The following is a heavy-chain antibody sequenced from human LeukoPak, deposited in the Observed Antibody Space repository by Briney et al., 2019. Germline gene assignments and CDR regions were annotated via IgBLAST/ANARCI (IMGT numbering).Heavy chain of an antibody. CDR1: GGSISSYY. D-gene: IGHD6-13*01. J-gene: IGHJ6*02. CDR3: ARVKEGSSWPLYYYYGMDV. CDR2: IYYSGST. V-gene: IGHV4-59*01. Sequence: SSETLSLTCTVSGGSISSYYWSWIRQPPGKGLEWIGYIYYSGSTNYNPSLKSRVTISVDTSKNQFSLKLSSVTAAGTAVYYCARVKEGSSWPLYYYYGMDVWGQGTTVTVSS.